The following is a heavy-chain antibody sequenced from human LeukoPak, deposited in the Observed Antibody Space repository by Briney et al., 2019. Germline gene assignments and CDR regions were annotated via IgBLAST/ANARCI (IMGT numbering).Heavy chain of an antibody. CDR3: AANGYYTIEY. J-gene: IGHJ4*02. V-gene: IGHV4-39*07. D-gene: IGHD1-26*01. CDR2: IYFSGST. CDR1: GGSISSTNYY. Sequence: SETLSLTCTVSGGSISSTNYYWGWIRQPPGKGLEWIGSIYFSGSTYYNPSLKSRVTISVDTSKNQFSLKLSSVTAADTAVYYCAANGYYTIEYWGQGTLVTVSS.